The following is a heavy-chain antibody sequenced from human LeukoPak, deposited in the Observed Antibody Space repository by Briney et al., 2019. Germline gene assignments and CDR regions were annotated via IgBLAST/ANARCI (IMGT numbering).Heavy chain of an antibody. Sequence: GGSLRLSCAASGFTFSSYWMHWVRQAPGKGLEWVAVISYDGSNKYYADSVKGRFTISRDNSKNTLYLQMNSLRAEDTAVYYCARDIDRNLCSSTSCYEYDYWGQGTLVTVSS. V-gene: IGHV3-30-3*01. D-gene: IGHD2-2*01. CDR3: ARDIDRNLCSSTSCYEYDY. CDR1: GFTFSSYW. J-gene: IGHJ4*02. CDR2: ISYDGSNK.